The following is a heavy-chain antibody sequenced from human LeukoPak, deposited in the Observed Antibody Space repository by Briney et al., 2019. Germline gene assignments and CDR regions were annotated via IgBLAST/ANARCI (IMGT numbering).Heavy chain of an antibody. CDR1: EFTFSTYV. D-gene: IGHD3-22*01. CDR2: ISGDTDST. V-gene: IGHV3-23*01. J-gene: IGHJ1*01. CDR3: AKARGDYDSSGYYYLLQH. Sequence: GGSLRLSCEVSEFTFSTYVMSWVRQAPGKGLEWVSTISGDTDSTYYADSVKGRFTISRDNSKNTLYLQMNSLRAEDTAVYYCAKARGDYDSSGYYYLLQHWGQGTLVTVSS.